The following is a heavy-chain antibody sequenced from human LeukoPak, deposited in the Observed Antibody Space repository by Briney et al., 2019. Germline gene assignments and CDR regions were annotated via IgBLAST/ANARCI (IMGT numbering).Heavy chain of an antibody. V-gene: IGHV4-39*07. J-gene: IGHJ4*02. CDR3: ARLAAKTVDY. D-gene: IGHD2-15*01. CDR1: GGSIGRSSYY. CDR2: IYYSGST. Sequence: SETLSLTCTVSGGSIGRSSYYWGWIRQPPVKGLEWIGNIYYSGSTNYNPSLKSRVTMSVDTSKNQFSLKLSSVTAADTAVYYCARLAAKTVDYWGQGTLVTVSS.